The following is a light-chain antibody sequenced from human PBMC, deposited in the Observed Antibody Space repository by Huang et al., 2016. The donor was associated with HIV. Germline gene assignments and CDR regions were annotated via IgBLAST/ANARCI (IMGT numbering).Light chain of an antibody. Sequence: DIVMTQSPVSLPVSPGESASISCKSSHSLLHNNGYIYLDWYVKKPGQSPQLLIYLGFNRASGVPDRFRATGAGTYFTLTITEMAAEDAGNYYCMQAVKGSRLSFGGGTTVEI. CDR1: HSLLHNNGYIY. CDR2: LGF. CDR3: MQAVKGSRLS. J-gene: IGKJ4*01. V-gene: IGKV2-28*01.